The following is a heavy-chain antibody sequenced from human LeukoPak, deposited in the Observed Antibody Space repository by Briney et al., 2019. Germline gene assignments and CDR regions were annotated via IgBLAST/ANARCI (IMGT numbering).Heavy chain of an antibody. CDR1: GGSISSGGYY. CDR2: IYSTGST. CDR3: ARDQTYSGSGIYTYFDY. J-gene: IGHJ4*02. Sequence: SQTLSLTCTVSGGSISSGGYYWSWIRQPAGKGLEYLGRIYSTGSTNYNPSLRSRVTISVDTSKNHFSLKLSSVTAADTAVYYCARDQTYSGSGIYTYFDYWGQGILVTVPS. V-gene: IGHV4-61*02. D-gene: IGHD3-10*01.